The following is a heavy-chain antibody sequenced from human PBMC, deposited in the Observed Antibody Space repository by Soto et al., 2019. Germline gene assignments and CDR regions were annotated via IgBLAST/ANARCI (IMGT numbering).Heavy chain of an antibody. CDR3: ARDYRGATRHDAFDI. Sequence: EVQLVESGGGLVQPGGSLRLSCAASGFTFSSYWMSWVRQAPGKGLEWVANIKQDGSEKYYVDSVKGRFTISRDNAKHSLYLQMNGLRAEDTAVYYCARDYRGATRHDAFDIWGQGTMVTVSS. V-gene: IGHV3-7*04. CDR2: IKQDGSEK. D-gene: IGHD1-26*01. CDR1: GFTFSSYW. J-gene: IGHJ3*02.